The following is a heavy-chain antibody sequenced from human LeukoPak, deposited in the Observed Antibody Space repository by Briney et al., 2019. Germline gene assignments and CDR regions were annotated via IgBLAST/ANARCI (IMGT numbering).Heavy chain of an antibody. J-gene: IGHJ4*02. Sequence: GGSLRLSCAASGFTFSNYAMSWVRQAPGKGLEWVSAISGSGGSTYYADSVKGRFTISRDNSKNTLYLQMNSLRAEDTAAYYCAKRDLAGIADYWGQGTLVTISS. CDR2: ISGSGGST. CDR1: GFTFSNYA. D-gene: IGHD6-13*01. CDR3: AKRDLAGIADY. V-gene: IGHV3-23*01.